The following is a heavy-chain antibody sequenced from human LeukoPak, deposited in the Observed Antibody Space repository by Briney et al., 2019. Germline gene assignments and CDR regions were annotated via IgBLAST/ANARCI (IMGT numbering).Heavy chain of an antibody. J-gene: IGHJ5*02. CDR3: ATDGIAAAGQYNWFDP. CDR1: GYTLTELS. Sequence: ASVRVSCTVSGYTLTELSMHWVRQAPGKGLEWMGGFDPEDGETIYAQKFQGRVTMTEDTSTDTAYMELSSLRSEDTAVYYCATDGIAAAGQYNWFDPWGQGTLVTVSS. CDR2: FDPEDGET. V-gene: IGHV1-24*01. D-gene: IGHD6-13*01.